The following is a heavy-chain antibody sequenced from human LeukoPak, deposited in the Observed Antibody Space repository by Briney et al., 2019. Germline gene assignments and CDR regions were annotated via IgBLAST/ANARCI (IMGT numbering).Heavy chain of an antibody. CDR1: GFTFSSYG. Sequence: PGGSLRLSCVASGFTFSSYGMHWVRQAPGKGLEWVAVILCDGSNKYNADSVKGRFTISRDNAKNSLYLQMNSLRAEDTAVYYCARDLLDMLRVAPHHWFDPWGQGTLVTVSS. V-gene: IGHV3-30*03. J-gene: IGHJ5*02. CDR2: ILCDGSNK. CDR3: ARDLLDMLRVAPHHWFDP. D-gene: IGHD2-15*01.